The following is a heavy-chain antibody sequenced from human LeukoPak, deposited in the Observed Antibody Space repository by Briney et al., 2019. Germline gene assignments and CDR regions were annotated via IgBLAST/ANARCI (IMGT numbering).Heavy chain of an antibody. Sequence: GESLKLSCAASGFTFSSFTMNWVRQAPGKGLEWVSSITSTGTDIHYADSVKGRFAISRDNAGNSLYLQMNSLRAEDTAVYYCARDVNYYGSGRYYISMDYWGQGTLVTVSS. CDR1: GFTFSSFT. V-gene: IGHV3-21*01. J-gene: IGHJ4*02. CDR3: ARDVNYYGSGRYYISMDY. D-gene: IGHD3-10*01. CDR2: ITSTGTDI.